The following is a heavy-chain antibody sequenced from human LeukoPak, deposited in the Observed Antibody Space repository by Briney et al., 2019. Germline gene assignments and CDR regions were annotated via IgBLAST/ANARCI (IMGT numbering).Heavy chain of an antibody. V-gene: IGHV3-74*01. D-gene: IGHD2-2*03. J-gene: IGHJ2*01. CDR2: IQSDGSST. CDR1: GFIFSSNW. Sequence: PGGSLRLSCAASGFIFSSNWMHWVRQAPGKGPVWVSRIQSDGSSTNYADSVKGRFTISRDNAKSTLYLQMNSLRAEDTAVYYCARDGFWNFDLWGRGTLVTVSS. CDR3: ARDGFWNFDL.